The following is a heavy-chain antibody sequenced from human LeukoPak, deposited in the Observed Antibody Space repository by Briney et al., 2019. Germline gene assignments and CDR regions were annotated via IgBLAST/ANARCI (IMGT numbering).Heavy chain of an antibody. J-gene: IGHJ4*02. Sequence: PSETLSLTCTVSGGSISSYYWGWIRQPPGKGLEWIGYIYYSGSTNYNPSLKSRVTISVDTSKNQFSLKLSSVTAADTAVYYCARDPSGSGSVFDYWGQGTLVTVSS. CDR2: IYYSGST. CDR3: ARDPSGSGSVFDY. D-gene: IGHD3-10*01. CDR1: GGSISSYY. V-gene: IGHV4-59*01.